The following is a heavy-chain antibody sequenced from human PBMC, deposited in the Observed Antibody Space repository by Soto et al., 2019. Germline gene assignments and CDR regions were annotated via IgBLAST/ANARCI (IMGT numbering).Heavy chain of an antibody. V-gene: IGHV3-74*01. Sequence: PGGSLRLSCAASGFTFSSYWMHWVRQAPGKGLVWVSRINSDGSSTSYADSVKGRFTISRDNAKNTLYLQMNSLRAEDTAVYYCARDRGGFGGGGSCYYDYWGQGTLVTVSS. CDR1: GFTFSSYW. J-gene: IGHJ4*02. CDR2: INSDGSST. CDR3: ARDRGGFGGGGSCYYDY. D-gene: IGHD2-15*01.